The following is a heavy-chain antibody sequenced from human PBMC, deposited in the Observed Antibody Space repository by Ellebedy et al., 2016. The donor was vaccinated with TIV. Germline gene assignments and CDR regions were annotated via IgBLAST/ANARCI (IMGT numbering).Heavy chain of an antibody. J-gene: IGHJ1*01. CDR3: ARASGAIAVTGLSFQH. CDR1: GYSFTSYW. D-gene: IGHD6-19*01. V-gene: IGHV5-51*01. CDR2: IYPGDSDT. Sequence: GGSLRLSCKGSGYSFTSYWIGWVRQMPGKGLEWMGIIYPGDSDTRYSPSFQGQVTISADKSISTAYLQWSSLKASDTAMYYCARASGAIAVTGLSFQHWGQGTLVTVSS.